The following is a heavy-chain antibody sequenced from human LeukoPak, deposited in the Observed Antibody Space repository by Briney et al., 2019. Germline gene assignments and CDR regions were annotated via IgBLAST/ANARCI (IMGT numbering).Heavy chain of an antibody. CDR2: ITDRGST. V-gene: IGHV4-34*01. CDR3: ARLYRTVRGVIRKHNWFDP. J-gene: IGHJ5*02. CDR1: GGSFSDYH. Sequence: SETLSLTCAVYGGSFSDYHWSWIRQPPGKGREWIGEITDRGSTTYNASLKSRVTISADTSKNQFSVKLHSVTAADTAVYYCARLYRTVRGVIRKHNWFDPWGQGTLVTVSS. D-gene: IGHD3-10*01.